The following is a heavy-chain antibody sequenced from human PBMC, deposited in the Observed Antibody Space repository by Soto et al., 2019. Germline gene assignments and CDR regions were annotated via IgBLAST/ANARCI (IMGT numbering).Heavy chain of an antibody. Sequence: PGGSLRLSCAASGFTFSGSAMHWVRQASGKGLEWVGRIRSKANSYATAYAASVKGRFTISRDDSKHTAYLQMNSLKTEDTAVYYCTRRAGPKLLNYYYDSSGYSFDPWGQGTLVTVSS. CDR1: GFTFSGSA. CDR2: IRSKANSYAT. D-gene: IGHD3-22*01. V-gene: IGHV3-73*01. J-gene: IGHJ5*02. CDR3: TRRAGPKLLNYYYDSSGYSFDP.